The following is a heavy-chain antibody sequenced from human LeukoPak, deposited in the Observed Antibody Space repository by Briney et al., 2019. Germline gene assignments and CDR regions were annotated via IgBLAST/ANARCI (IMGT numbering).Heavy chain of an antibody. CDR1: DGSITSSSYD. Sequence: PSETLSLTCTVSDGSITSSSYDWGWIRQPPGKGLEWIGNIYYTGSTFYNPSLKSRVTISLDTSKNHFSLRLTSVTAADTAVYYCARHFRTTSWFDYWGQGTLVTVSS. J-gene: IGHJ4*02. D-gene: IGHD2-2*01. CDR3: ARHFRTTSWFDY. CDR2: IYYTGST. V-gene: IGHV4-39*01.